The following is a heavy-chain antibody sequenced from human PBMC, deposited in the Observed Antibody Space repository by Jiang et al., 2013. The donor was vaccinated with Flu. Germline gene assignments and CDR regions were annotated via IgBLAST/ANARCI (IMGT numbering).Heavy chain of an antibody. V-gene: IGHV5-51*01. CDR3: ARQFGENLSRFYYYGMDV. D-gene: IGHD3-10*01. Sequence: GAEVKKPGESLKISCKGSGYSFTSYWIGWVRQMPGKGLEWMGIIYPGDSDTRYSPSFQGQVTISADKSISTAYLQWSSLKASDTAMYYCARQFGENLSRFYYYGMDVWGQGTLVTVSS. CDR2: IYPGDSDT. J-gene: IGHJ6*02. CDR1: GYSFTSYW.